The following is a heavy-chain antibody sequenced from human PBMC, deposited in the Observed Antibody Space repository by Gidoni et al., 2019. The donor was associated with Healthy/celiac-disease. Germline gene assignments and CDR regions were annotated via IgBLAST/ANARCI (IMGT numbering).Heavy chain of an antibody. D-gene: IGHD3-10*01. V-gene: IGHV4-34*01. J-gene: IGHJ6*02. CDR2: INHSGST. CDR1: VGSFSRYY. Sequence: QVQLQQWGAGLLKPSETLSLTCAVYVGSFSRYYWRWIRQPPGKGLEWIGEINHSGSTNYNPSLKSRVTISVDTSKNQFSLKLSSVTAADTAVYYCARGGRYGSGSYCNPSYPYYYYYGMDVWGQGTTVTVSS. CDR3: ARGGRYGSGSYCNPSYPYYYYYGMDV.